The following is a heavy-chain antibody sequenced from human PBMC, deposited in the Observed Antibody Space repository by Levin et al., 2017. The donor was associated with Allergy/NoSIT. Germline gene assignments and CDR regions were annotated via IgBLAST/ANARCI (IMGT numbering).Heavy chain of an antibody. V-gene: IGHV3-20*04. D-gene: IGHD1-26*01. CDR2: INWNGGST. J-gene: IGHJ6*02. CDR1: GFTFDDYG. Sequence: RAGGSLRLSCAASGFTFDDYGMSWVRQAPGKGLEWVSGINWNGGSTGYADSVKGRFTISRDNAKNSLYLQMNSLRAEDTALYYCAREESGRSYFASYYYYGMDVWGQGTTVTVSS. CDR3: AREESGRSYFASYYYYGMDV.